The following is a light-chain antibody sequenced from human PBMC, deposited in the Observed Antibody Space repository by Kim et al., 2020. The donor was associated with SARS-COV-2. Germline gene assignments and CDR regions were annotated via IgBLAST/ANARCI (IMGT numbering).Light chain of an antibody. CDR1: QDINNY. Sequence: DVQMTQSPSAMSASVGDRVTITCRASQDINNYLSWFQHKPGKVPKRLIYASYSLQGGVPSRFSGSNSGTEFTLTISGLQPEDFATYYCLQHHTYPFTFGQGTKLEI. CDR2: ASY. CDR3: LQHHTYPFT. J-gene: IGKJ2*01. V-gene: IGKV1-17*03.